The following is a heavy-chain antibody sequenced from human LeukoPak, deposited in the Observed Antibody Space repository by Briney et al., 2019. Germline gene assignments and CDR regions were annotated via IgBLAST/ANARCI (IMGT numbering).Heavy chain of an antibody. CDR3: ASSIVVVPAAISGRVDY. J-gene: IGHJ4*02. D-gene: IGHD2-2*02. Sequence: SETLSLSCAVSGGSISSGGYSWSWIRKPPGKGLEWIGYIYHSGSTYYNPSLKSRVTISVDRSKNQFSLKLSSVTAADTAVYYCASSIVVVPAAISGRVDYWGQGTLVTVSS. CDR1: GGSISSGGYS. V-gene: IGHV4-30-2*01. CDR2: IYHSGST.